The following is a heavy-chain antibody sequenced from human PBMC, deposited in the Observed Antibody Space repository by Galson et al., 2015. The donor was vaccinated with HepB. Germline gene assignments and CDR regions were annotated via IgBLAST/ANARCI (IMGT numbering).Heavy chain of an antibody. Sequence: SLRLSCAASGFTFSSYAMSWVRQAPGKGLEWVSAISGSGGSTYYADSVKGRFTISRDNSKNTLYLQMNSLRAEDTAVYYCARYTGEADDYVVPSWFDPWGQGTLVTVSS. CDR3: ARYTGEADDYVVPSWFDP. CDR1: GFTFSSYA. D-gene: IGHD3-10*02. CDR2: ISGSGGST. J-gene: IGHJ5*02. V-gene: IGHV3-23*01.